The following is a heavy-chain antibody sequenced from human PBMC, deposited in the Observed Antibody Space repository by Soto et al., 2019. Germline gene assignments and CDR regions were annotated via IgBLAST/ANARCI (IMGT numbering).Heavy chain of an antibody. CDR1: GGSISSGDYY. V-gene: IGHV4-30-4*01. CDR3: AREPLTGTTLHFDY. J-gene: IGHJ4*02. D-gene: IGHD1-7*01. CDR2: IYYSGST. Sequence: PSETLSLTCTVSGGSISSGDYYWSWIRQPPGKGLEWIGYIYYSGSTYYNPSLKSRVTISVDTSKNQFSLKLSSVTAADTAVYYRAREPLTGTTLHFDYWGQGTLVTVSS.